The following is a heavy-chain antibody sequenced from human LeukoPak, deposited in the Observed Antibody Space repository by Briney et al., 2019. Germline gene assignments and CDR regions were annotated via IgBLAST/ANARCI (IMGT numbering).Heavy chain of an antibody. D-gene: IGHD3-10*01. J-gene: IGHJ3*02. V-gene: IGHV4-59*01. CDR2: IFYTGSDNS. CDR1: GGSITNYY. CDR3: AREMWFGELPDAFDI. Sequence: SETLSLTCTVSGGSITNYYWTWIRQPPGKGLEWIGYIFYTGSDNSNYNPSLRSRVTMSVDTSKNQFSLKLRSVTAADTAVYYCAREMWFGELPDAFDIWGQGTMVTVSS.